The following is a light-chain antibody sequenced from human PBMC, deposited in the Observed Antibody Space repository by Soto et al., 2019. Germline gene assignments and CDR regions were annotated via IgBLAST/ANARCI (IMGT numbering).Light chain of an antibody. CDR1: QGISSY. J-gene: IGKJ3*01. Sequence: DIQLTQSPSFLSASVGDRVTITCRASQGISSYLAWYQQKPGKAPKLLIYAASILQSGVPSRFSGSGSGTEFTLTISGPQPEDFATYYCQQLNSYPLSFGPGTKVDIK. V-gene: IGKV1-9*01. CDR3: QQLNSYPLS. CDR2: AAS.